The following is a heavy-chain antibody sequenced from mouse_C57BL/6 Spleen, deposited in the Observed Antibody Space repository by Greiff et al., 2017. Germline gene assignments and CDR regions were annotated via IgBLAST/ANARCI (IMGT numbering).Heavy chain of an antibody. Sequence: EVQLQQSGPELVKPGASVKISCKASGYTFTDYYMNWVKQSHGQSLEWIGDINPNNGGTSYNQKFKGKATLTVDKSSSPAYMERRSLTSEDSAVYYCARYYYGGAEADWGQGTLVTVSA. CDR2: INPNNGGT. V-gene: IGHV1-26*01. J-gene: IGHJ3*01. CDR1: GYTFTDYY. CDR3: ARYYYGGAEAD. D-gene: IGHD1-1*02.